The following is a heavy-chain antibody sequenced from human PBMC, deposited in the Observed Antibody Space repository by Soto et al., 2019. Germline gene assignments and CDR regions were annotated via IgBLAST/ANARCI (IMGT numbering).Heavy chain of an antibody. V-gene: IGHV4-4*02. CDR1: GGSISSSNW. D-gene: IGHD5-18*01. Sequence: SSETLSLTCAVSGGSISSSNWLSWVRQPPGKGLEWIGEIYHSGSTNYNPSLKSRVTISVDKSKNQFSLKLSSVTAADTAVYYCAGWIQLQQYYYYGMDVWGQGTTVTSP. CDR2: IYHSGST. J-gene: IGHJ6*02. CDR3: AGWIQLQQYYYYGMDV.